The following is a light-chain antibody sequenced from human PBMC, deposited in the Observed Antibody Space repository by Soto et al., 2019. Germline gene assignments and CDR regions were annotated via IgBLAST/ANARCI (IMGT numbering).Light chain of an antibody. V-gene: IGKV3-20*01. CDR1: QSVSSSY. CDR3: QQYGSSPRT. CDR2: GAS. Sequence: EIVLTQSPGTLPLSPGERATLSRRASQSVSSSYLAWYQQKPGQAPRLLIPGASSRATGMRDRFSGGGSGTDFTLTISGLEPEDFAVYFCQQYGSSPRTFGQGTKGEIK. J-gene: IGKJ1*01.